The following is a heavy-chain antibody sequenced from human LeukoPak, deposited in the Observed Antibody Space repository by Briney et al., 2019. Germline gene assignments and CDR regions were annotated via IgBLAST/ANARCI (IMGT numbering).Heavy chain of an antibody. Sequence: GGSLRLSCAASGFTFDDYGMSRVRQAPGKGLEWVSGINWNGGSTGYADSVKGRFTISRDNAKNSLYLQMNSLRAEDTALYYCAREIEDKSFAFGELRKYYYYYMDVWGKGTTVTVSS. D-gene: IGHD3-10*01. J-gene: IGHJ6*03. CDR3: AREIEDKSFAFGELRKYYYYYMDV. CDR1: GFTFDDYG. V-gene: IGHV3-20*04. CDR2: INWNGGST.